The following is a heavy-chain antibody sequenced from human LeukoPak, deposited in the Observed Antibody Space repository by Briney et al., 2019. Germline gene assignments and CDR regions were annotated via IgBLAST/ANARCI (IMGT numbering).Heavy chain of an antibody. CDR3: ARDAYYDFWSGYSRGADY. J-gene: IGHJ4*02. D-gene: IGHD3-3*01. Sequence: PSETLSLTCTVSGYSISSNYYWGWIRQPPGKGLEWIGSIYHSGSTYYNPSLKSRVTISADTSKNQFSLKLSSVTAADTAVYFCARDAYYDFWSGYSRGADYWGQGTLVTVSS. CDR2: IYHSGST. CDR1: GYSISSNYY. V-gene: IGHV4-38-2*02.